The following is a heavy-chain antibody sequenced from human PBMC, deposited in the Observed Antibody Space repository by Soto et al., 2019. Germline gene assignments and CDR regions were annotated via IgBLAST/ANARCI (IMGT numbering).Heavy chain of an antibody. D-gene: IGHD3-10*01. J-gene: IGHJ4*02. V-gene: IGHV3-23*01. CDR2: ITGSSSNL. Sequence: EVQLLESGGGLEQPGGSLRLSCAASGFTFRDYAMSWVSQAPGKGLEWGTTITGSSSNLYYSDSVKGRFAISRDNAKNTLYRQVGSLTAEDSAVYYCAKGVAVYGLVTQDYGGQGPLVPVSS. CDR3: AKGVAVYGLVTQDY. CDR1: GFTFRDYA.